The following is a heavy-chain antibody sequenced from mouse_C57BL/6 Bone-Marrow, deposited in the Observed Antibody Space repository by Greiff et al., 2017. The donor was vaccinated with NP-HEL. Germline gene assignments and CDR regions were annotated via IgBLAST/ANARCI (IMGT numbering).Heavy chain of an antibody. Sequence: DVHLVESGGGLVQPGGSLKLSCAASGFTFSDYYMYWVRQTPEKRLEWVAYISNGGGSTYYPDTVKGRFTISRDNAKNTLYLQMSRLKSEDTAMYYCARPHGNYFAWFAYWGQGTLVTVSA. J-gene: IGHJ3*01. V-gene: IGHV5-12*01. CDR3: ARPHGNYFAWFAY. CDR2: ISNGGGST. CDR1: GFTFSDYY. D-gene: IGHD2-1*01.